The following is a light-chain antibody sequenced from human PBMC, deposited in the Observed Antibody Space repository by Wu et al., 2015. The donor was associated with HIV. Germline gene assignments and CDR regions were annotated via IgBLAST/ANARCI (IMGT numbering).Light chain of an antibody. J-gene: IGKJ1*01. CDR1: QGIRSD. V-gene: IGKV1-17*01. CDR3: QQYKSYPWT. CDR2: KAS. Sequence: DIQMTQSPSSLSASVGDRITITCRASQGIRSDLGWYQQKPGTAPKLLIYKASSLESGVPSRFSGSGSGTEFTLTISSLQPDDFATYYCQQYKSYPWTFGQGTKVEIK.